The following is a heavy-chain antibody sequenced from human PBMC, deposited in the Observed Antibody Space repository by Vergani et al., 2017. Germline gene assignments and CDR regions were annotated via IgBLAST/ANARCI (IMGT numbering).Heavy chain of an antibody. CDR2: INHSGST. CDR3: ARERLFYGGQGYFQH. V-gene: IGHV4-34*01. CDR1: GGSFCGYY. D-gene: IGHD4-23*01. Sequence: QVQLQQWGAGLLKPSETLSLTCAVYGGSFCGYYWSWIRQPPGKGLEWIGEINHSGSTNYNPSLKSRVTISVDTSKNQFSLKLSSVTAADTAVYYCARERLFYGGQGYFQHWGQGTLVTVSS. J-gene: IGHJ1*01.